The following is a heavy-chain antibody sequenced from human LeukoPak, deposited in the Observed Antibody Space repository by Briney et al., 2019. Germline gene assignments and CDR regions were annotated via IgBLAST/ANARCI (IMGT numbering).Heavy chain of an antibody. V-gene: IGHV4-39*01. D-gene: IGHD3-10*01. CDR3: ARARGVRAPISH. CDR2: IYYSGST. CDR1: GGSISSSSYY. J-gene: IGHJ4*02. Sequence: SETLSLTCTVSGGSISSSSYYWGWIRQPPGKGLEWIGSIYYSGSTYYNPSLKSRVTISVDTSKNQFSLKLSSVTAADTAVYYCARARGVRAPISHWGQGTLVTVSS.